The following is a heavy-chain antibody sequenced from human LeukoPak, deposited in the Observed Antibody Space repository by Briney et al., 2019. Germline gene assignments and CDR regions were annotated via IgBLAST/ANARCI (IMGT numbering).Heavy chain of an antibody. J-gene: IGHJ4*02. Sequence: GASVKVSCKASGYTFTSYGISWVRQAPGQGLEWMGWITAYNGNTNYAQKLQGRVTMTTDTSTSTAYMELRSLRSDDTAVYYCARTSSTLWLRTPGGDHWGQGTLVTVSS. CDR3: ARTSSTLWLRTPGGDH. V-gene: IGHV1-18*01. D-gene: IGHD5-12*01. CDR1: GYTFTSYG. CDR2: ITAYNGNT.